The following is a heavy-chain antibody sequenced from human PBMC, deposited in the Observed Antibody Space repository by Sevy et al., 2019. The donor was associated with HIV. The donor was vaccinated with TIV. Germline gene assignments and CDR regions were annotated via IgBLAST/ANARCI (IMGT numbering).Heavy chain of an antibody. CDR2: ISGSGGST. CDR1: GFTFSSYA. V-gene: IGHV3-23*01. J-gene: IGHJ6*02. Sequence: GGSLRLSCAASGFTFSSYAMSWVRQAPGKGLEWVSAISGSGGSTYYADSVKGRFTISRDNSKNTLYPQMNSLRAEDTAVYYCAKLSTGYYYYGMDVWGQGTTVTVSS. D-gene: IGHD3-10*01. CDR3: AKLSTGYYYYGMDV.